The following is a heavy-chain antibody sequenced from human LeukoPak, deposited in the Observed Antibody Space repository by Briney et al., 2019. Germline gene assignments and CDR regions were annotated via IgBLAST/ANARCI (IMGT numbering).Heavy chain of an antibody. CDR3: TNYDDSSDLWGY. Sequence: GGSLRLSCAASGSTFSGSAMHWVRQASGRGLEWVGRIRCKAESYATAYAASVEGRFTISRDDSKNTAYLQMNSLKTEDTAVYYCTNYDDSSDLWGYWGQGTLVTVSS. J-gene: IGHJ4*02. CDR1: GSTFSGSA. D-gene: IGHD3-22*01. CDR2: IRCKAESYAT. V-gene: IGHV3-73*01.